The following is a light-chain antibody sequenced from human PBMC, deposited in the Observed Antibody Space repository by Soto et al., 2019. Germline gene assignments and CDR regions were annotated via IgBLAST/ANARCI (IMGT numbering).Light chain of an antibody. Sequence: DIRMTQSPSTLSASVGDRVTITCRASQSISNWLAWYQQKPGKAPKLLIYDASSLESGVPSRFSGSAFGTEFTLTISSLQPDDFATYYCQHYETYTITFGQGTRLEI. CDR3: QHYETYTIT. CDR2: DAS. CDR1: QSISNW. V-gene: IGKV1-5*01. J-gene: IGKJ5*01.